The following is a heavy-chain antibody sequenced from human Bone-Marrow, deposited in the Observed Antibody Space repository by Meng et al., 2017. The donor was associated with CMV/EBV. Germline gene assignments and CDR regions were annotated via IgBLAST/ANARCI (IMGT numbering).Heavy chain of an antibody. CDR3: ARAYTAYYYDSSGYSQRFDP. Sequence: SVKVSCKASGGTFSSYAISWVRQAPGQGLEWMGGIIPIFGTANYAQKFQGRVTITTDESTSTAYMELSSLRSEDTAVYYCARAYTAYYYDSSGYSQRFDPWGQGTLVTVSS. V-gene: IGHV1-69*05. CDR2: IIPIFGTA. CDR1: GGTFSSYA. J-gene: IGHJ5*02. D-gene: IGHD3-22*01.